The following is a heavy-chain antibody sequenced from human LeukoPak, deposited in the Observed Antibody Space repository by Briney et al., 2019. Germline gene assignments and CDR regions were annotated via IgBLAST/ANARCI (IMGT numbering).Heavy chain of an antibody. V-gene: IGHV3-23*01. Sequence: PGGSLRLPCAASGFTFSSYAMSWVRQAPGKGLEWVSAISGSGGSTYYADSVKGRFTISRDNSKNTLYLQMNSLRAEDTAVYYCAKDKWGSGSYPFDYWGQGTLVTVSS. D-gene: IGHD1-26*01. CDR3: AKDKWGSGSYPFDY. CDR2: ISGSGGST. J-gene: IGHJ4*02. CDR1: GFTFSSYA.